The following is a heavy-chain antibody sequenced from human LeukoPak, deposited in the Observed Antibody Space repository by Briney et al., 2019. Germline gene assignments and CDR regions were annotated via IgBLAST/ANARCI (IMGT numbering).Heavy chain of an antibody. Sequence: SETLSLTCTVSGGSISSYDWSWIRQPPGKGLGWIGYIYYSGSTNYNPSLKSRVTISVDTSKNQFSLKLSSVTAADTAVYYCARDGDYGDFDYWGQGTLVTVSS. V-gene: IGHV4-59*01. J-gene: IGHJ4*02. CDR3: ARDGDYGDFDY. D-gene: IGHD4-17*01. CDR2: IYYSGST. CDR1: GGSISSYD.